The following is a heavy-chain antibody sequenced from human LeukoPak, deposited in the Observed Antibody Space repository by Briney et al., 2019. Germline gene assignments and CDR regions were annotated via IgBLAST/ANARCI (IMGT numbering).Heavy chain of an antibody. V-gene: IGHV3-23*01. Sequence: GGSLRLSCAGSGFSFSSNTMSWVRQAPGRGLEWVSAISNNGGRTDYADSVKGRFTISRDNSKSPLYLHMDSLRAEDTAVYYCARDEDTSALSEYWGQGTLVTVSS. CDR2: ISNNGGRT. CDR3: ARDEDTSALSEY. D-gene: IGHD2/OR15-2a*01. CDR1: GFSFSSNT. J-gene: IGHJ4*02.